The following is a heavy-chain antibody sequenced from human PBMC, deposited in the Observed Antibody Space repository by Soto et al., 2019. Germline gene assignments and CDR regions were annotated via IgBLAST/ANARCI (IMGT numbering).Heavy chain of an antibody. CDR1: GFSLSTSGVG. Sequence: QITLKASGPTLVKPTQTLTLTCTFSGFSLSTSGVGVGWIRQPPGKALEWLALIYWDDDKRYSPSLKSRLTTTKDTPKNPVGPKTTNMDPVDTAKYYCAHSYCCGYESHAFYLWGQGTMFTVSS. CDR3: AHSYCCGYESHAFYL. V-gene: IGHV2-5*02. J-gene: IGHJ3*01. CDR2: IYWDDDK. D-gene: IGHD5-12*01.